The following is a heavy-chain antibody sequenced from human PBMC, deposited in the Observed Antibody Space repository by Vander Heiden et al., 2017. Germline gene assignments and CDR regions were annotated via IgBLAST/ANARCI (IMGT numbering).Heavy chain of an antibody. V-gene: IGHV3-30-3*01. J-gene: IGHJ4*02. CDR2: ISYDGSNK. CDR1: GFPLNSYA. CDR3: ARSRTDYYDSSGYYCPY. D-gene: IGHD3-22*01. Sequence: QVQPVESGGGVVQPGRSLRLSCAASGFPLNSYARHWVRQAPGKGLEWVAVISYDGSNKYYADSVKGRFTISRDNSKNTLYLQMNSLRAEDRAVYYCARSRTDYYDSSGYYCPYWGQGTLVTVSS.